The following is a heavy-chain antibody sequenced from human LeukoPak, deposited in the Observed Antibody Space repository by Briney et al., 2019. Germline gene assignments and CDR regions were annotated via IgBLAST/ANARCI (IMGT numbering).Heavy chain of an antibody. D-gene: IGHD1-26*01. CDR2: IYSSGAT. J-gene: IGHJ5*02. CDR3: AKDGVGATWFGH. V-gene: IGHV3-66*03. Sequence: GGSLRLSCAASGFSFNNNYLSWVRQAPGKGLEWVSSIYSSGATYYAESVKGRFSISRDSSKNTFDLQMNTLRTEDTAVYYCAKDGVGATWFGHWGQEALVTVSS. CDR1: GFSFNNNY.